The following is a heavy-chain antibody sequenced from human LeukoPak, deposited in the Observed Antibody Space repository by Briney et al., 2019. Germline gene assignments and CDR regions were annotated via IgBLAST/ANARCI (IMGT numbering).Heavy chain of an antibody. CDR2: INHSGST. CDR3: AVRGYYYDFDY. D-gene: IGHD3-22*01. Sequence: SQSLSLTYAVYGGSVSGYYWSWIRQPPGNGLEWIGEINHSGSTNYNPSLKTQVTISVDTSKNQSSLKLSYVTAADTAVYYCAVRGYYYDFDYWGQGTLVTVSS. J-gene: IGHJ4*02. V-gene: IGHV4-34*01. CDR1: GGSVSGYY.